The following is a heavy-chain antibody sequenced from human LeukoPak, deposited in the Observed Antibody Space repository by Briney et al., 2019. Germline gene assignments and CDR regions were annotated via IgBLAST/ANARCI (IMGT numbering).Heavy chain of an antibody. D-gene: IGHD3-3*01. Sequence: SETLSLTCAVYGGSFSGYYWSWIRQPPGKGLEWIGEINHSGSTNYNPSLKSRVTISVDTSKNQFSLKLSSVTAADTAVYYCARGRSIWSGYYGSGGQLRFDPWGQGTLVTVSP. CDR2: INHSGST. V-gene: IGHV4-34*01. CDR1: GGSFSGYY. CDR3: ARGRSIWSGYYGSGGQLRFDP. J-gene: IGHJ5*02.